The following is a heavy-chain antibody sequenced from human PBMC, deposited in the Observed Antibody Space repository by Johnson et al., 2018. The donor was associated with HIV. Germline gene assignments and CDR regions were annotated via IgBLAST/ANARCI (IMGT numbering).Heavy chain of an antibody. Sequence: VQLVESGGGLVQPGRSLRLSCTASGFTFGDYAMSWVRQAPGKGLEWVGRIKSKTDGGTIDYAAPVKGRFTISRDDSKNILYLEMNSLKTEDTAVYYCTTTAFIKAAGGTRPLDIWGQGTMVTVSS. V-gene: IGHV3-15*01. CDR2: IKSKTDGGTI. CDR1: GFTFGDYA. D-gene: IGHD6-13*01. J-gene: IGHJ3*02. CDR3: TTTAFIKAAGGTRPLDI.